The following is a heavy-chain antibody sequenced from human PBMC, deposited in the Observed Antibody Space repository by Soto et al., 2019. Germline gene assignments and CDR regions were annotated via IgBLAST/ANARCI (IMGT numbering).Heavy chain of an antibody. V-gene: IGHV3-23*01. J-gene: IGHJ4*02. D-gene: IGHD5-12*01. Sequence: GGSLRLSCAASGFTFSSYAMSWVRQAPGKGLEWVSAISGSGGSTYYADSVKGRFTISRDNSKNTLYLQMNSLRAEDTAVYYCAKDQRGYSGYRDFDYWGQGTLVTVSS. CDR2: ISGSGGST. CDR1: GFTFSSYA. CDR3: AKDQRGYSGYRDFDY.